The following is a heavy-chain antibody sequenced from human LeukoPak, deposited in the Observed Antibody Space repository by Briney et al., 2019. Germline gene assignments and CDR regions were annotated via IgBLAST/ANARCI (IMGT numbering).Heavy chain of an antibody. CDR1: GFTFDDYA. CDR2: ISWNSGSI. CDR3: AKGAAMARGYFDY. D-gene: IGHD5-18*01. J-gene: IGHJ4*02. Sequence: PGGSLGLSCAASGFTFDDYAMHWVRQAPGKGLEWVSGISWNSGSIGYADSVKGRFTISRDNAKNSLYLQMNSLRAEDTALYYCAKGAAMARGYFDYWGQGTLVTVSS. V-gene: IGHV3-9*01.